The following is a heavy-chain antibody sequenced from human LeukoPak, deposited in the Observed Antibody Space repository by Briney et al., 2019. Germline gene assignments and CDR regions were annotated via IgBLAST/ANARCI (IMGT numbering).Heavy chain of an antibody. CDR1: GYTFTSYD. CDR2: MNPNSGNT. V-gene: IGHV1-8*02. J-gene: IGHJ4*02. CDR3: ARDLTYYYGSGSGY. Sequence: ASVKVSCKASGYTFTSYDINWVRQATGQGLEWMGWMNPNSGNTAYAQKLQGRVTMTTNTSTSTAYMELRSLRSDDTAVYYCARDLTYYYGSGSGYWGQGTLVTVSS. D-gene: IGHD3-10*01.